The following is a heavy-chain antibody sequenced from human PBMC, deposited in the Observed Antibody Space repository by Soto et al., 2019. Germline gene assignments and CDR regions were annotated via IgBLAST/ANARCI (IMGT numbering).Heavy chain of an antibody. D-gene: IGHD6-19*01. CDR2: INGGNGNT. CDR3: ARDGAVAGDSNFDY. Sequence: QVQLVQSGAEVKKPGASVKVSCKASGYTFTSYAMHWVRQAPGQRLEWMGWINGGNGNTKYSQKFQGRVTITRDTSASTDYMELSSLRSEDTAVYYCARDGAVAGDSNFDYWGQGTLVTVSS. J-gene: IGHJ4*02. CDR1: GYTFTSYA. V-gene: IGHV1-3*01.